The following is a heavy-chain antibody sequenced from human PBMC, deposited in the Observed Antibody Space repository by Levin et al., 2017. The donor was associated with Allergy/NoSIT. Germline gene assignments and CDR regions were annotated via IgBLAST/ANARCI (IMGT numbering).Heavy chain of an antibody. Sequence: SETLSLTCTVSGGSVSSGSYYWSWIRQPPGKGLEWIGYIYYSGSTNYNPSLKSRVTISVDTSKNQFSLKLSSVTAADTAVYYCARADGSGWYVGYYGMDVWGQGTTVTVSS. CDR3: ARADGSGWYVGYYGMDV. J-gene: IGHJ6*02. CDR2: IYYSGST. CDR1: GGSVSSGSYY. V-gene: IGHV4-61*01. D-gene: IGHD6-19*01.